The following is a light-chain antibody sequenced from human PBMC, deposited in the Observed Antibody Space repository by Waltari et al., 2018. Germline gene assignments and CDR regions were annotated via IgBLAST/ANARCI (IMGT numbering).Light chain of an antibody. V-gene: IGLV4-69*01. J-gene: IGLJ3*02. Sequence: QLVLSQSPSASAPLGASATPTCPLSSGPRSSVISWLQQQPEKGPRYLMKLNSDGRHTKGGGIPDRFSGSSSGAERYLTIASLQSEDEADYYCQTWGTGMGVFGGGTKLTVL. CDR3: QTWGTGMGV. CDR1: SGPRSSV. CDR2: LNSDGRH.